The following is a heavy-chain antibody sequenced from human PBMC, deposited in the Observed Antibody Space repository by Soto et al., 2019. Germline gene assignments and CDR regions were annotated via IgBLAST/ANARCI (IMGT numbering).Heavy chain of an antibody. J-gene: IGHJ6*02. D-gene: IGHD2-15*01. CDR3: ARVRAELGYCSGGSCLPYYYGMDV. CDR1: GYTFTSYG. Sequence: QVQLVQSGAEVKKPGASVKVSCKASGYTFTSYGISWVRQAPGQGLEWMGWMGTYNGNTDYGQKXXGSXXXPTETPTGTAXXEXRXXRSDDTAVYYCARVRAELGYCSGGSCLPYYYGMDVWGQGTTVTVSS. CDR2: MGTYNGNT. V-gene: IGHV1-18*01.